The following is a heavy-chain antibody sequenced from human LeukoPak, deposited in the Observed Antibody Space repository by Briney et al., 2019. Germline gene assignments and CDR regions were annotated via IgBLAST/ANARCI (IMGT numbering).Heavy chain of an antibody. CDR3: TRMTAGHDY. CDR1: GVSFDDYY. V-gene: IGHV4-34*01. Sequence: SETLSLTCAVSGVSFDDYYWSWVRQAPGKGLEWIGEINHSGYTNDSPSLKSRVTLSIDTSRKQFSLNLRSVAVADTGIYYCTRMTAGHDYWGQGTLVTVSS. D-gene: IGHD2-21*02. CDR2: INHSGYT. J-gene: IGHJ4*02.